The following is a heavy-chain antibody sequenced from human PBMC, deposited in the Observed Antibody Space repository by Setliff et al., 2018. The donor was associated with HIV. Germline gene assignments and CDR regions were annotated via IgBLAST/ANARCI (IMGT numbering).Heavy chain of an antibody. CDR2: IYYSGST. V-gene: IGHV4-59*01. D-gene: IGHD2-15*01. CDR1: GGSFSAYY. Sequence: PSEPLSLTCAVSGGSFSAYYWSWIRQTPGKGLEWIGYIYYSGSTNYNPSLKSRVTISVDTSKNQFSLKLSSVTAADTAVYYCARNPCSGGSCPDAFDIWGQGTMVTVSS. CDR3: ARNPCSGGSCPDAFDI. J-gene: IGHJ3*02.